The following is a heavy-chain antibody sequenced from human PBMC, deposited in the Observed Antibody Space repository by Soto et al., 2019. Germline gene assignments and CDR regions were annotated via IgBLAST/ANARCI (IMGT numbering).Heavy chain of an antibody. V-gene: IGHV4-30-4*01. Sequence: PSETLPLSGNVCGGSISGDYYYWSWIRQPPWKGLEWMWHMYDRGSTFYNPSLESRLTMSVDTSKNQFSLRFSAVTAADTAVYYRARYCPHGVCSNPFYYYGMDVWGQGSPVTVSS. D-gene: IGHD2-8*01. J-gene: IGHJ6*02. CDR2: MYDRGST. CDR1: GGSISGDYYY. CDR3: ARYCPHGVCSNPFYYYGMDV.